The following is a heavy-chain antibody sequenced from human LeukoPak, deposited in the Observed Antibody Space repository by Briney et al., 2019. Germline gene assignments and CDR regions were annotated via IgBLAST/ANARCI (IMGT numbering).Heavy chain of an antibody. D-gene: IGHD3-10*01. CDR3: AKGGGDLGSGSFDY. CDR1: KFIFSDYG. V-gene: IGHV3-30*02. J-gene: IGHJ4*02. Sequence: GGSLRLSCAASKFIFSDYGMHWVRQAPGKGLEWVAFIWYDGSDEYYADSVKGRFTISRDNSKNTLYLQMNSLTTEDTAVYYCAKGGGDLGSGSFDYWGQGTLVTVSS. CDR2: IWYDGSDE.